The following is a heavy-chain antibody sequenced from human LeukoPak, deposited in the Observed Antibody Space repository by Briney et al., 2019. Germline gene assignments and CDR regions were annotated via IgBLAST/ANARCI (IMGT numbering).Heavy chain of an antibody. D-gene: IGHD6-13*01. CDR2: IYYSGST. CDR1: GGSISSYY. V-gene: IGHV4-59*08. Sequence: PSETLSLTCTVSGGSISSYYWSWIRQPPGKGLEWIGYIYYSGSTNYNPSLKSRVTISVDTSKNQFSLKLSSVAAADTAVYYCARLRAAAGYYYYYGMDVWGQGTTVTVSS. CDR3: ARLRAAAGYYYYYGMDV. J-gene: IGHJ6*02.